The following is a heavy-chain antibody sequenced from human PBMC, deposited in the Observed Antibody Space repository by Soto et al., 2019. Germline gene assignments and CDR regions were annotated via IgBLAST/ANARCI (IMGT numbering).Heavy chain of an antibody. CDR1: GFTFSSYA. Sequence: EVQLLESGGGLVQPGGSLRLSCAASGFTFSSYAMSWVRQAPGKGLEWVSAISGSGGSTYYADSVKGRFTISRDNSKNTLYLQMNSLRAEDTAVYYCAKGGRCSSTSCQYCDYWGQGTLVTVSS. J-gene: IGHJ4*02. D-gene: IGHD2-2*01. CDR2: ISGSGGST. V-gene: IGHV3-23*01. CDR3: AKGGRCSSTSCQYCDY.